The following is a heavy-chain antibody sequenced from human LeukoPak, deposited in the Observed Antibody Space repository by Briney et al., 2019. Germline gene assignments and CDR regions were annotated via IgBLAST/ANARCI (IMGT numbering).Heavy chain of an antibody. J-gene: IGHJ3*02. CDR2: IKQDGRET. Sequence: PGGSLRLSCAASGFTFSRHYMSWVRQGPGKGLEWVANIKQDGRETFYVDSVKGRFTVSRDNAKNSLHLQMNSLRAGDTAVYYCVREGILGGDDDAFDMWGQGTMVTVSS. D-gene: IGHD1-26*01. CDR3: VREGILGGDDDAFDM. CDR1: GFTFSRHY. V-gene: IGHV3-7*01.